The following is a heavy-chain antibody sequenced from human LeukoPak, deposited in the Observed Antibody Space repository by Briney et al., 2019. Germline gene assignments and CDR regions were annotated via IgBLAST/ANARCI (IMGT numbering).Heavy chain of an antibody. Sequence: ASVKVSCKASGYTFTSYGISWVRQAPGQGLEWMGWISAYNGNTNYAQKLQGRVTMTEDTSTDTAYMELSSLRSEDTAVYYCATEGPPPAYCGGDCYQGYYFDYWGQGTLVTVSS. V-gene: IGHV1-18*01. CDR3: ATEGPPPAYCGGDCYQGYYFDY. J-gene: IGHJ4*02. D-gene: IGHD2-21*02. CDR2: ISAYNGNT. CDR1: GYTFTSYG.